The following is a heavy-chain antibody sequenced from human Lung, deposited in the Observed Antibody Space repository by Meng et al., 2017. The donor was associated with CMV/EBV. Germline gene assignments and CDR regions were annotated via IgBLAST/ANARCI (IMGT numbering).Heavy chain of an antibody. V-gene: IGHV1-8*01. D-gene: IGHD2-15*01. Sequence: AXVXVSXXASGYTFTTYDINWLRQATGQGLEWMGWMKHNSGNTGYAQKFQGRVTMTRVNSISTAYMELSSLTSDDTAVYYCARTRIEVETDGTKVKYYNYGMDVWGQGTTVXVSS. CDR3: ARTRIEVETDGTKVKYYNYGMDV. CDR2: MKHNSGNT. CDR1: GYTFTTYD. J-gene: IGHJ6*02.